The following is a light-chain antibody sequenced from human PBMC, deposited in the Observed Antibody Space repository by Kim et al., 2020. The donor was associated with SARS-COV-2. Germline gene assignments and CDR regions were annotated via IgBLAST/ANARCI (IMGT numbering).Light chain of an antibody. J-gene: IGLJ2*01. Sequence: SHELTQPPSVSVSPGQTASITCSGDKLGDKYACWYQQKPGQSPVLVIYQDSKRPSGIPERFSGSNSGNTATLTISGTQAMDEADYYCQAWDSSTEVFGGGTQLTVL. V-gene: IGLV3-1*01. CDR2: QDS. CDR1: KLGDKY. CDR3: QAWDSSTEV.